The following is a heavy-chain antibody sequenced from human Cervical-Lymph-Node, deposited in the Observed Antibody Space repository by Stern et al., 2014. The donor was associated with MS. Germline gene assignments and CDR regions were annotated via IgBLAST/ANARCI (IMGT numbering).Heavy chain of an antibody. CDR3: ATTRWDLFTWNWFDP. J-gene: IGHJ5*02. V-gene: IGHV4-61*02. CDR2: IHDSGST. CDR1: GGSISSSGYY. D-gene: IGHD1-26*01. Sequence: QVQLVESGPGLVKPSQTLSLTCTVSGGSISSSGYYWSWIRQPADKGLEWIGRIHDSGSTYYNPSLKSRVTISMDTAQNQFSLKLPSVTAADTAVYYCATTRWDLFTWNWFDPWGQGTLVTVFS.